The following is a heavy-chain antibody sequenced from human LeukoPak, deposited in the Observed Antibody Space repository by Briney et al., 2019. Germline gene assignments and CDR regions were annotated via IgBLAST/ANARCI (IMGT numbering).Heavy chain of an antibody. CDR3: AKKTYYGSGSYYFFDY. D-gene: IGHD3-10*01. Sequence: GGSLRLSCAASGFTFSSYSMMWVRQAPGKGLEWVSYISSSSTTIHYADSVKGRFTISRDNSKNTLYLQMNSLRAEDTAVYYCAKKTYYGSGSYYFFDYWGQGTLVTVSS. V-gene: IGHV3-48*01. CDR1: GFTFSSYS. CDR2: ISSSSTTI. J-gene: IGHJ4*02.